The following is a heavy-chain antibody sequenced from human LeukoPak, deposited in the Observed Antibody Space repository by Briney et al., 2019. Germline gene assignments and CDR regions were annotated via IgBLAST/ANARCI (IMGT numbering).Heavy chain of an antibody. J-gene: IGHJ4*02. Sequence: GESLKISGKGSGYSFTTYWIGWVRPMPGKGLECMGIIYSVDSDTRSSPSSQGHVTTSADKSISTAYPPSSSLKASATAMYYCARHETGPYFDGWGQGTLVTVSS. CDR3: ARHETGPYFDG. D-gene: IGHD1-1*01. CDR2: IYSVDSDT. CDR1: GYSFTTYW. V-gene: IGHV5-51*01.